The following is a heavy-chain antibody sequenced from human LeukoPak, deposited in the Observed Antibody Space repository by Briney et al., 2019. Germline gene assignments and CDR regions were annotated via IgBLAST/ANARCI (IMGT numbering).Heavy chain of an antibody. CDR3: ARLWGGSGWGYYYYYMDV. CDR2: IYSSGST. V-gene: IGHV4-4*09. CDR1: GGSISSYY. J-gene: IGHJ6*03. D-gene: IGHD3-16*01. Sequence: PSETLSLTCTVSGGSISSYYWSWIRQPPGKGLEWIGYIYSSGSTNYNPSLKSRVTISVDTSKNQFSLKLSSVTAADTAVYYCARLWGGSGWGYYYYYMDVWGKGTTVTVSS.